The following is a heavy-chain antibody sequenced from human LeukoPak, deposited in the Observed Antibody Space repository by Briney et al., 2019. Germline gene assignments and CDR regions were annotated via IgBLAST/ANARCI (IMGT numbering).Heavy chain of an antibody. CDR3: ARTHYFDSSGYYYYYYAMDV. CDR2: IKSDGSDT. V-gene: IGHV3-74*01. D-gene: IGHD3-22*01. J-gene: IGHJ6*02. Sequence: PGGSLRLSCAASGFTLSSYWMHWVRQVPGKGLVWVSRIKSDGSDTRYADSVKGRFTISRDNAKNTLYLQMNSLRAEDTAVYYCARTHYFDSSGYYYYYYAMDVWGQGTTVTVSS. CDR1: GFTLSSYW.